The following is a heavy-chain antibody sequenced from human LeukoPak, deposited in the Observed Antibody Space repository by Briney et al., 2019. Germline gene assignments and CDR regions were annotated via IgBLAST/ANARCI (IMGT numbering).Heavy chain of an antibody. CDR3: ARPRSGFWSGYSFDY. V-gene: IGHV1-46*01. Sequence: GASVKVSCKASGYTFTSYYMHWVRQAPGQGLEWMGIINPSGGSTSYAQKFQGRVTMTRDTSTSTVYMELSSLRSDDTAVYYCARPRSGFWSGYSFDYWGQGTLVTVSS. CDR1: GYTFTSYY. CDR2: INPSGGST. J-gene: IGHJ4*02. D-gene: IGHD3-3*01.